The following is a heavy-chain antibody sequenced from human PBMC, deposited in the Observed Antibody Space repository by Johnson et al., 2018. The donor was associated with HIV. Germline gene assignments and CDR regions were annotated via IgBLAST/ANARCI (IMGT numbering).Heavy chain of an antibody. D-gene: IGHD2-21*01. Sequence: VQLVESGGGLIHPGRSLRLSCTTSGFSFGDYTINWVRQAPGKGLEWVSRINGDGSRTSYADSVKGRFTISRDNAKNLLFLQMNSLRAEDTAVYYCARGGPFHAFDIWGHGTMVTVSS. V-gene: IGHV3-74*02. J-gene: IGHJ3*02. CDR2: INGDGSRT. CDR3: ARGGPFHAFDI. CDR1: GFSFGDYT.